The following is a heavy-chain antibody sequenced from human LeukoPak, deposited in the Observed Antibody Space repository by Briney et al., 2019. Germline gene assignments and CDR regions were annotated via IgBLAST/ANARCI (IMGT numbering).Heavy chain of an antibody. V-gene: IGHV4-4*02. D-gene: IGHD2-15*01. CDR3: VTRAAWPYNWFDP. J-gene: IGHJ5*02. CDR2: IYHSGST. Sequence: PSGTLSLTCAVSGGSISSSNRWSWVRQPPGKGLEWIGEIYHSGSTNYNPSLKSRVTISVDKSKNQFSLKLSSVTAADTAVYYCVTRAAWPYNWFDPWGQGTLVTVSS. CDR1: GGSISSSNR.